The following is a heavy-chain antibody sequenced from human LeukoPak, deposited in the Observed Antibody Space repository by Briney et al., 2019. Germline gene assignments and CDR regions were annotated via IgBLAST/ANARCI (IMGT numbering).Heavy chain of an antibody. J-gene: IGHJ4*02. CDR3: ARHGTYYYDSSGYPFDY. Sequence: SETLSLTCTVSGGSTSSYYWSWIRQPPGKGLEWIGYIYYSGSTNYNPSLKSRVTISVDTSKNQFSLKLSSVTAADTAVYYCARHGTYYYDSSGYPFDYWGQGTLVTVSS. D-gene: IGHD3-22*01. V-gene: IGHV4-59*08. CDR1: GGSTSSYY. CDR2: IYYSGST.